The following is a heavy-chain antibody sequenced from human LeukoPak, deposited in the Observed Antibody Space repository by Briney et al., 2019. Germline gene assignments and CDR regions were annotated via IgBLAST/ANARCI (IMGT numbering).Heavy chain of an antibody. CDR2: IYTSGST. J-gene: IGHJ4*02. CDR3: ARDQVAAAGSSFDY. D-gene: IGHD6-13*01. CDR1: GGSISSGSYY. Sequence: PSQTLSLTCTVSGGSISSGSYYWSWIRQPAGKGLEWIGRIYTSGSTNYNPSLKSRVTISVDTSKNQFSLKLSSVTAADTAVYYCARDQVAAAGSSFDYWGQGTLVIVSS. V-gene: IGHV4-61*02.